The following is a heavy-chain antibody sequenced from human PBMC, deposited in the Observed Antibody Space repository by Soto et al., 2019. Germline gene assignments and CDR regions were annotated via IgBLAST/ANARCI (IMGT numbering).Heavy chain of an antibody. Sequence: SETLSLTCTVSGGSISSSIYYWPWIRQSPGKGLEWIGEIHPSGSTYYNPSLRSRVTISVDTSKNQFSLKLTSLTAADTAIYYCARGRDEYKLGNVWGHGTTVTVSS. CDR1: GGSISSSIYY. V-gene: IGHV4-39*07. J-gene: IGHJ6*02. CDR3: ARGRDEYKLGNV. CDR2: IHPSGST. D-gene: IGHD1-1*01.